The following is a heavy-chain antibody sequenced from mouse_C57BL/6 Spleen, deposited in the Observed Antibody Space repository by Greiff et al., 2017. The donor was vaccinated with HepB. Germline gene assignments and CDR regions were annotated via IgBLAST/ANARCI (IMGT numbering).Heavy chain of an antibody. Sequence: VMLVESGPELVKPGASVKLSCKASGYTFTSYDINWVKQRPGQGLEWIGWIYPRDGSTKYNEKFKGKATLTVDTSSSTAYMELHSLTSEDSAVYFCARKGYGYYSWFAYWGQGTLVTVSA. CDR3: ARKGYGYYSWFAY. V-gene: IGHV1-85*01. J-gene: IGHJ3*01. D-gene: IGHD2-3*01. CDR2: IYPRDGST. CDR1: GYTFTSYD.